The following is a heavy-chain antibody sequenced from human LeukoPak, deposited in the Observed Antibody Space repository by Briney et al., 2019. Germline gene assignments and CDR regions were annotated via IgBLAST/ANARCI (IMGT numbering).Heavy chain of an antibody. CDR1: GFTFAAYG. D-gene: IGHD1-26*01. J-gene: IGHJ4*02. CDR2: INWNGGST. Sequence: PRGSLRLSCAVSGFTFAAYGMSWVRQAPGTGLEWVSSINWNGGSTGYADSVKGRFAISRDNAKSSLYLQMNSLRAEDTALYYCARDLEPRGSYSVDYWGQGTPVTVSS. CDR3: ARDLEPRGSYSVDY. V-gene: IGHV3-20*04.